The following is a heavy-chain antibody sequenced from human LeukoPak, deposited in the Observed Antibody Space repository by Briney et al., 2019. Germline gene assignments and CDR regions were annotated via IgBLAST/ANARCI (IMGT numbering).Heavy chain of an antibody. D-gene: IGHD2-21*01. CDR2: IYYSGST. J-gene: IGHJ6*02. CDR1: GGSISSYY. Sequence: SETLSLTCTVSGGSISSYYWSWIRQPPGKGLEWIGYIYYSGSTNYNPSLKSRVTISVDTSKNQFSLKLSSVTAADTAVYYCARSIPSGPYYGMDVWGQGTTVTVSS. V-gene: IGHV4-59*08. CDR3: ARSIPSGPYYGMDV.